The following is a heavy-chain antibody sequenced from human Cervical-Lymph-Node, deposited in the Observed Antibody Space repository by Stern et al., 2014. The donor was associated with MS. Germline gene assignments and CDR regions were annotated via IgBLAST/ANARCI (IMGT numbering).Heavy chain of an antibody. Sequence: VQLVQSGAEVTKPGSSVKVSCKASGGTFSKFPSSWVRQAPGQGLEWIGGIVPVFGTPTYAQEFRGRVTITADVSTSTVYMELSSLRSDDTAVYYCALSSETSDRWYSLGYDLWGQGTLVTVSS. CDR3: ALSSETSDRWYSLGYDL. J-gene: IGHJ5*02. CDR1: GGTFSKFP. V-gene: IGHV1-69*01. CDR2: IVPVFGTP. D-gene: IGHD6-13*01.